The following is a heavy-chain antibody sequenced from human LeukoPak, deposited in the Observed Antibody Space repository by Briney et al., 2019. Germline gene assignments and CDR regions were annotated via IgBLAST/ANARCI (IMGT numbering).Heavy chain of an antibody. V-gene: IGHV4-59*12. CDR3: ARALKGDHHFDY. CDR1: GGSISRYY. CDR2: IYHSGST. Sequence: SETLSLTCTISGGSISRYYWTWIRQPPGKGLEWIGYIYHSGSTYYDPSLKSRVTISVDRSKNQFSLKLSSVTAADTAVYYCARALKGDHHFDYWGQGTLVTVSS. J-gene: IGHJ4*02. D-gene: IGHD1-14*01.